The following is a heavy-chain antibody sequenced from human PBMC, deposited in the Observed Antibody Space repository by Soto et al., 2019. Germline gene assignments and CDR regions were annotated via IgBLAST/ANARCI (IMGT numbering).Heavy chain of an antibody. J-gene: IGHJ5*02. V-gene: IGHV1-69*04. CDR1: GGTFSSYT. CDR3: ARDSSDLWFDP. Sequence: ASVKVSCKASGGTFSSYTISWVRQAPGQGLEWMGRIIPILGIANYAQKFQGRVTITADKSTSTAYMELSSLRSEDTAVYYCARDSSDLWFDPWGQGTLVTVSS. CDR2: IIPILGIA.